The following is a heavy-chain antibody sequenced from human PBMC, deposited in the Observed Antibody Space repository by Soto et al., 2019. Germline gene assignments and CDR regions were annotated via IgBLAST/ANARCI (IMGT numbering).Heavy chain of an antibody. V-gene: IGHV3-23*01. CDR1: GFTFSSYA. D-gene: IGHD2-15*01. J-gene: IGHJ5*02. CDR2: ISGSGGST. CDR3: ARAQYCSGGSCFTNWFDP. Sequence: GGSLRLSCAASGFTFSSYAMSWVRQAPGKGLEWVSAISGSGGSTYYADSVKGRFTISRDNSKNTLYLQMNSLRAEDTAVYYCARAQYCSGGSCFTNWFDPWGQGTLVTVSS.